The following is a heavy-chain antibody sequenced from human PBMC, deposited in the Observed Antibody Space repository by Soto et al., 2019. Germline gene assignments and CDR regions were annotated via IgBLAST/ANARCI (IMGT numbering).Heavy chain of an antibody. Sequence: QVQVQESGPGLVKPSETLSLTCTVSGDSISNHYWSWIRLSPAKGLEWVGYVHSSGASKYNSSLRSRLTMAVDTSQNLISRRVNSVTAADTAVYYCARQILAPGSSYRFDPWGQGTLVTVSS. J-gene: IGHJ5*02. CDR1: GDSISNHY. CDR2: VHSSGAS. D-gene: IGHD1-26*01. V-gene: IGHV4-59*11. CDR3: ARQILAPGSSYRFDP.